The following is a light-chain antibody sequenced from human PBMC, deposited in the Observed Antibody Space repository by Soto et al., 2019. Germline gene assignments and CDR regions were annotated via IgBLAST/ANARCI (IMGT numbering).Light chain of an antibody. Sequence: QSALAQPPSASGSLGQSVTISCTGTSSDVGGYKYVSWYQQHPGKTPKLLIYEVSKRPSGVPDRFSGSNSGTTASLTVSGFQAEDEADYYCSSYADHKNFGFGSGTK. CDR2: EVS. J-gene: IGLJ1*01. CDR1: SSDVGGYKY. V-gene: IGLV2-8*01. CDR3: SSYADHKNFG.